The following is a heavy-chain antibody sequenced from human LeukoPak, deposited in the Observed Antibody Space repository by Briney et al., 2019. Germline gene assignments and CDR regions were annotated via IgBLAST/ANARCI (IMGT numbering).Heavy chain of an antibody. CDR3: ARGGGYYYYYGMDV. Sequence: SETLSLTCTVSGGSISSYYWSWIRQPPGKGLEWIGYIYYSGSTNYNPSLKSRVTISVDTSKNQFSLKLSSVTAADTAVYYCARGGGYYYYYGMDVWGQGTTVTVSS. J-gene: IGHJ6*02. CDR1: GGSISSYY. CDR2: IYYSGST. V-gene: IGHV4-59*01. D-gene: IGHD3-16*01.